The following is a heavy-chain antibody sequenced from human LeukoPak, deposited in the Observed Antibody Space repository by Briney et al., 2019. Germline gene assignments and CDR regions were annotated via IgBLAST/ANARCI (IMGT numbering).Heavy chain of an antibody. J-gene: IGHJ4*02. D-gene: IGHD4-23*01. V-gene: IGHV4-61*01. Sequence: PSETLSLTCTVSGGSVSSGSYYWSWIRQPPGKGLEWIGYFYYSGSTNYNPSLKSRVTISVDTSKNQFSLKLSSVTAADTAVYYCARDGGNMIDYRGQGTLVTVSS. CDR3: ARDGGNMIDY. CDR2: FYYSGST. CDR1: GGSVSSGSYY.